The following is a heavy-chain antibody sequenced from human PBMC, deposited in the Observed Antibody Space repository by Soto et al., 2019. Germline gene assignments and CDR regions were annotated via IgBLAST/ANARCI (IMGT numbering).Heavy chain of an antibody. CDR3: ARHRSGRLLEWLPDGSLVD. CDR2: FDPEDGET. J-gene: IGHJ4*02. V-gene: IGHV1-24*01. Sequence: ASVKVSCKVSGYILTDLSMQWVRQAPGKGLEWMGGFDPEDGETIYAQKFQGRVTMTEDTATDTAYMELSSLRSEDTAVYYCARHRSGRLLEWLPDGSLVDGGQGTLVTDAS. D-gene: IGHD3-3*01. CDR1: GYILTDLS.